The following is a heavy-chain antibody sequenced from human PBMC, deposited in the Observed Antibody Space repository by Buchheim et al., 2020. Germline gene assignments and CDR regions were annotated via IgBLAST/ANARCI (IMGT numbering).Heavy chain of an antibody. D-gene: IGHD6-19*01. CDR2: VPAVHSAT. CDR1: GFTLANYA. Sequence: VQLLESGGGLVQPGGSLRLSCAASGFTLANYAMFWVRQAPGKGLEWVSAVPAVHSATYYARSLKGRFTLSRDISTNTLYLQMSNLRPEDTALYFCARANVGGRSGWANWFDPGGQET. CDR3: ARANVGGRSGWANWFDP. J-gene: IGHJ5*02. V-gene: IGHV3-23*01.